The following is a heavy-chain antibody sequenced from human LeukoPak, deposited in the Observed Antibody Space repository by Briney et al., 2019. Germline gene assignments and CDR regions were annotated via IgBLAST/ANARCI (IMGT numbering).Heavy chain of an antibody. D-gene: IGHD3-10*01. CDR1: GFTVSSNY. J-gene: IGHJ4*02. CDR2: IYSGGST. V-gene: IGHV3-53*01. CDR3: ARETEYYGSGSYYIGY. Sequence: QPXXXLRLSXAASGFTVSSNYMSWVRQAPGKGLEWVSVIYSGGSTYYADSVKGRFTISRDDAKNTLYLQMNSLRAEDTAVYYCARETEYYGSGSYYIGYWGQGTLVTVSS.